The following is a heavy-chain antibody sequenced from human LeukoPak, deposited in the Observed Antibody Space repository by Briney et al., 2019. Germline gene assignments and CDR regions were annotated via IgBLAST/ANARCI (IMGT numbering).Heavy chain of an antibody. CDR1: GGTFITSS. V-gene: IGHV1-69*13. D-gene: IGHD3-3*02. J-gene: IGHJ4*02. CDR2: IIINLGTT. CDR3: VSSLPGGIHFPYDY. Sequence: GASVTVSCKASGGTFITSSISWVRQAPGQGLECMGGIIINLGTTNYARKFRGRVTITPDESTTTAYLELNNLRNEETAVYYCVSSLPGGIHFPYDYGGEGPLVIVP.